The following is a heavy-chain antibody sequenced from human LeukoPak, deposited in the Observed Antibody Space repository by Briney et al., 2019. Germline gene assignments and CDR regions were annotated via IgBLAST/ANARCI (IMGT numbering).Heavy chain of an antibody. CDR1: GYSISSGYY. CDR3: ARDRTKYCSSTSCPLDY. CDR2: IYHSGST. V-gene: IGHV4-38-2*02. Sequence: SETLSLTCTVSGYSISSGYYWGWIRQPPGKGLEWIGSIYHSGSTYYNPSLKSRVTISVDTSKNQFSLKLSSVTAADTAVYYCARDRTKYCSSTSCPLDYWGQGSLVTVSS. D-gene: IGHD2-2*01. J-gene: IGHJ4*02.